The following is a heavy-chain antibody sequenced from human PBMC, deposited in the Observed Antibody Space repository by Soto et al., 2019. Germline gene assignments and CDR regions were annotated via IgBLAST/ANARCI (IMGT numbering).Heavy chain of an antibody. CDR3: ARESGGATATLDYYYFYMDV. D-gene: IGHD5-12*01. Sequence: GASVKVSCKSSGDTFTDYYMHWVRQAPGQGLEWMGWINPNSGVTKYAQKFQGWVTMTRDTSIRTVYMQLSRLRSDDTAVYYCARESGGATATLDYYYFYMDVWG. CDR1: GDTFTDYY. J-gene: IGHJ6*03. CDR2: INPNSGVT. V-gene: IGHV1-2*04.